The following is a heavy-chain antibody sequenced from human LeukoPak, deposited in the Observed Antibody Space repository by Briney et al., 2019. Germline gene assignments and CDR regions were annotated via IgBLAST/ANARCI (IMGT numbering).Heavy chain of an antibody. J-gene: IGHJ4*02. V-gene: IGHV5-51*01. Sequence: GESLKISCKGSGYSFTNYWIGWVRQMPGKGLEWMGIINPADGYTRYSPSFQGQVTISTDTSIFTAYLQWSSLKASDTAIYYCARPHDTGVGASGSGWSYFDFWGQGTLITVSS. CDR1: GYSFTNYW. CDR2: INPADGYT. CDR3: ARPHDTGVGASGSGWSYFDF. D-gene: IGHD6-19*01.